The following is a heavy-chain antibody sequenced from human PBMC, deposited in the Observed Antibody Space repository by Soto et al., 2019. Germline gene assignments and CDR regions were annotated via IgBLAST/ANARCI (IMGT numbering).Heavy chain of an antibody. Sequence: SETLSLTCTVSGDSVSSGSYYWSWIRQSPGKGLEWIGYIDYSGSTNYNPSLKSRVTISVDTSKNQFSLKLSSVIAADTAIYYCARDGGGGYNSRWFDPWGQGTLVTVS. J-gene: IGHJ5*02. D-gene: IGHD5-12*01. CDR3: ARDGGGGYNSRWFDP. CDR2: IDYSGST. V-gene: IGHV4-61*01. CDR1: GDSVSSGSYY.